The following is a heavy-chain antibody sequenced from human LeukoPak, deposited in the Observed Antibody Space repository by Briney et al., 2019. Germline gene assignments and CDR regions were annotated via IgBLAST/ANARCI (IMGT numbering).Heavy chain of an antibody. CDR2: IRSNANNYAT. Sequence: GGSLRLSCAASGFTFSGSAMHWVRQASGKGLGWVGRIRSNANNYATTYGASVNGRFSISRDDSENTAYLHMNSLKTEDTAVYYCSRVQAGRFSYFYMDVWGKGTTVIVSS. CDR3: SRVQAGRFSYFYMDV. D-gene: IGHD6-13*01. J-gene: IGHJ6*03. V-gene: IGHV3-73*01. CDR1: GFTFSGSA.